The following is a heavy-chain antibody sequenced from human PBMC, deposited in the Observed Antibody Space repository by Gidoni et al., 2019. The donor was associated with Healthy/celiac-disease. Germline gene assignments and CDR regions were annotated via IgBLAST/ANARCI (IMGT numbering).Heavy chain of an antibody. CDR2: ISYDGSNK. D-gene: IGHD3-3*01. Sequence: QVQLVESGGGVVQPGRSLRLSCAASGFTFSSYAMHWVRQAPGKGLEWVAVISYDGSNKYYADSVKGRFTISRDNSKNTLYLQMNSLRAEDTAVYYCARDLDYFGLGYWGQGTLVTVSS. J-gene: IGHJ4*02. V-gene: IGHV3-30-3*01. CDR1: GFTFSSYA. CDR3: ARDLDYFGLGY.